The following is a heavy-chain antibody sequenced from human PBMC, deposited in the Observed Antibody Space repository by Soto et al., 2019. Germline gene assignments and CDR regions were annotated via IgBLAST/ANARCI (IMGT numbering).Heavy chain of an antibody. Sequence: GGSLRLSCATSGFILSDCAMNWVRQAPGKGLEWVSYISSSSSVIDYADSVKGRFTVSRDNARNSLYLQMNSLRAEDTAVYYCARVIFGVVNYYYYYMDVWGKGTTVTVSS. CDR3: ARVIFGVVNYYYYYMDV. CDR2: ISSSSSVI. D-gene: IGHD3-3*01. CDR1: GFILSDCA. V-gene: IGHV3-48*01. J-gene: IGHJ6*03.